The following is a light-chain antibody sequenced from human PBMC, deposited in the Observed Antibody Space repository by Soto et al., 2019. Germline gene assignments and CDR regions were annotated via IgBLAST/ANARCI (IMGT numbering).Light chain of an antibody. CDR3: YSAADNNL. J-gene: IGLJ1*01. V-gene: IGLV3-27*01. CDR1: VLAKKY. Sequence: SYELTQPSSVSVSPGQTARITCSGDVLAKKYARWFQQKPGQAPVLVIYKDSERPSGIPERFSGSSSGTTVTLTISGAQVEDEADHYCYSAADNNLVGTGTKLTVL. CDR2: KDS.